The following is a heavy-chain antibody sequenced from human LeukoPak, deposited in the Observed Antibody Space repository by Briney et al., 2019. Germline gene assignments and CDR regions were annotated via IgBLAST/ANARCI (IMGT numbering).Heavy chain of an antibody. J-gene: IGHJ4*02. CDR2: IYYSRST. Sequence: SSETLSLNCTVSGGSISSSSYFWDWIRQPPGKGLEWIGTIYYSRSTYYNPSLKSRVTISVDTSRNQFSLKLRSVTAADAAVYFCSGLPPSYCSDGLRPFYFASWGQGTLVAVSS. V-gene: IGHV4-39*01. CDR3: SGLPPSYCSDGLRPFYFAS. D-gene: IGHD2-8*01. CDR1: GGSISSSSYF.